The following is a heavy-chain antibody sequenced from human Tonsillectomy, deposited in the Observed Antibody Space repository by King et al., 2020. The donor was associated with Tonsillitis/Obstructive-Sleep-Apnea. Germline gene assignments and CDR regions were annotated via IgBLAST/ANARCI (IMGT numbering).Heavy chain of an antibody. CDR3: ARGTHFYGDYASDYFDY. J-gene: IGHJ4*02. CDR2: INHSGST. V-gene: IGHV4-34*01. Sequence: VQLQQWGAGLLKPSETLSLTCAVYGGSFSGYYWSWIRQPPGKGLEWIGGINHSGSTNYNTSLKSRVTISVDTSKNQFSLNLSSVTAADTAMYYCARGTHFYGDYASDYFDYWGQGTLVTVSS. CDR1: GGSFSGYY. D-gene: IGHD4-17*01.